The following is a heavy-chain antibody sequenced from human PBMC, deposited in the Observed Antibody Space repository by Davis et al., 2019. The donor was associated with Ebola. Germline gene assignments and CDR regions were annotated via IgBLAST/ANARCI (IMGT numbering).Heavy chain of an antibody. V-gene: IGHV4-39*07. D-gene: IGHD4-23*01. J-gene: IGHJ4*02. Sequence: SETLSLTCTVSGGSISSSSYYWGWIRQPPGTGLEWIGEINHSGSTNYNPSLKSRVTISVDTSKNQFSLKLSSVTAADTAVYYCARGRLRWERVYDYWGQGTLVTVSS. CDR3: ARGRLRWERVYDY. CDR2: INHSGST. CDR1: GGSISSSSYY.